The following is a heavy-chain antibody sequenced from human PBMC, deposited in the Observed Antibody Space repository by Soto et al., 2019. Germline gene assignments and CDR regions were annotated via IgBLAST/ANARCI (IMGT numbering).Heavy chain of an antibody. CDR1: GGSFSGYY. D-gene: IGHD6-19*01. CDR2: INHSGST. J-gene: IGHJ4*02. Sequence: QVQLQQWGAGLLKPSETLSLTCAVYGGSFSGYYWSWIRQPPGKGLEWIGEINHSGSTNYNPSLKSRVNISGDTSKNQVPPKLSSGTAADTAGYYWARGPHWGGGWYQGGFDYWGQGTLVTVSS. V-gene: IGHV4-34*01. CDR3: ARGPHWGGGWYQGGFDY.